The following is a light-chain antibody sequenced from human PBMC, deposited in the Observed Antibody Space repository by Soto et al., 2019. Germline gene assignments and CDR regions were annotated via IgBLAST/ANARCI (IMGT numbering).Light chain of an antibody. CDR3: QQYNYWPPIT. V-gene: IGKV3-15*01. CDR1: QSVSSN. J-gene: IGKJ5*01. CDR2: GAS. Sequence: EIVMTQSPATLSVSPGERATLSCRASQSVSSNLAWYQQKPGQAPRLLIYGASTGATGIPARFSGSGSGTEFSLTISSLQSEDFAVYYCQQYNYWPPITFGQGTRLEIK.